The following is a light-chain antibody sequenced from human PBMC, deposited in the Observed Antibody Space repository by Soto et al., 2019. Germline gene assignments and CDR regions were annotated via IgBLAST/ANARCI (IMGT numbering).Light chain of an antibody. CDR3: SSYTSSSTYVV. CDR2: DVI. Sequence: QSALTQPASVSGSPGQSITISCTGTSSDVGGYNYVSWYQQHPGKATKLMIYDVINRPSGVSNRFSGSKSGNSASLTISGLQAEDEADYYCSSYTSSSTYVVFGGGTKLTVL. V-gene: IGLV2-14*03. CDR1: SSDVGGYNY. J-gene: IGLJ2*01.